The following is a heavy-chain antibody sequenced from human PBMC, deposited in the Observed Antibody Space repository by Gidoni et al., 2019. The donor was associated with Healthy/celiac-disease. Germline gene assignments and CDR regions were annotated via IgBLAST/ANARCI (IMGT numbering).Heavy chain of an antibody. J-gene: IGHJ6*02. CDR2: IIPILGIA. D-gene: IGHD1-7*01. V-gene: IGHV1-69*04. Sequence: QVQLVQSGAEVKKPGSSVKVSCKASGGTFSSYAIRWVRQAPGQGLEWRGRIIPILGIANYAQKFQGRVTITADKSTSTAYMELSSLRSEDTAVYYCARQGELELPGPYYYYGMDVWGQGTTVTVSS. CDR1: GGTFSSYA. CDR3: ARQGELELPGPYYYYGMDV.